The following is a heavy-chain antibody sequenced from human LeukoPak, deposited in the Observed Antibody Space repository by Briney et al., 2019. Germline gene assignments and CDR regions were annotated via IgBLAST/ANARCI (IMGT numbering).Heavy chain of an antibody. CDR1: GFTFSSYA. Sequence: GGSLRLSCAASGFTFSSYAMSWVRQAPGKGLEWVSAIGTASDTYYPGSVKGRFTISRENAKNSLYLQMNSLRAGDTAVYYCARAHGSNWFDPWGQGTLVTVSS. J-gene: IGHJ5*02. CDR3: ARAHGSNWFDP. CDR2: IGTASDT. D-gene: IGHD1-1*01. V-gene: IGHV3-13*01.